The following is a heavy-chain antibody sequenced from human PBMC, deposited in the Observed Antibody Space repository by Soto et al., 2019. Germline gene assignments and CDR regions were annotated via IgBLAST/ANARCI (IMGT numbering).Heavy chain of an antibody. V-gene: IGHV3-33*03. CDR2: IWYDGSNK. CDR3: ASSII. CDR1: GFPFSSYG. J-gene: IGHJ4*02. Sequence: PGGSLRLSCAASGFPFSSYGMHWVRQAPGKGLDWVGVIWYDGSNKDYAESVKGRFTISRDNSKNMLYLQMNSLRADDTAVYYCASSIIWGQGTLVTVSS.